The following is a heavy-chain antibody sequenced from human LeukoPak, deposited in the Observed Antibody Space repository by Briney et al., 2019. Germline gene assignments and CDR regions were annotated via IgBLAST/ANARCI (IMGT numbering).Heavy chain of an antibody. CDR3: ARGRAGFTYSSGPHPYKIPTDKYNWFDP. Sequence: ASVKVSCKASGYSFTGYYIHWVRQAPGQGLEWMGWITPNSGGTNYAQKFQGRVTMTTDTSTSTAYMELRSLRSDDTAVYYCARGRAGFTYSSGPHPYKIPTDKYNWFDPWGQGTLVTVSS. V-gene: IGHV1-2*02. D-gene: IGHD6-19*01. J-gene: IGHJ5*02. CDR2: ITPNSGGT. CDR1: GYSFTGYY.